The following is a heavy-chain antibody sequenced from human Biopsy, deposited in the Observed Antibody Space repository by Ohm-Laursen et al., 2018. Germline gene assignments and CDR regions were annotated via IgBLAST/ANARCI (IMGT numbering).Heavy chain of an antibody. Sequence: GTLSLTCTVSGGPLSSYYWSWIRQPPGQGLLYIGFIYSGGNTNYNPSLGSRVTMSVDTSKNQFSLRLNSVTAADTAVYYCARGMRTTGWPYFDYWGQGILVTVSS. D-gene: IGHD2/OR15-2a*01. J-gene: IGHJ4*02. CDR1: GGPLSSYY. CDR3: ARGMRTTGWPYFDY. CDR2: IYSGGNT. V-gene: IGHV4-59*01.